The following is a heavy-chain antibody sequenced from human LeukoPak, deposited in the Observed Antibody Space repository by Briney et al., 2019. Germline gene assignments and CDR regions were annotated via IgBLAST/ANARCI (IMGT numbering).Heavy chain of an antibody. V-gene: IGHV4-34*01. Sequence: SETLSLTCAVYGGSFSGYYWSWIRQPPGKGLEWIGEINHSGSTNYNPSLKSRVTISVDTSKNQFSLKLSSVTAADTAVYYCARGGYYDSSGYNWGQGTLVTVSS. J-gene: IGHJ4*02. CDR1: GGSFSGYY. CDR2: INHSGST. D-gene: IGHD3-22*01. CDR3: ARGGYYDSSGYN.